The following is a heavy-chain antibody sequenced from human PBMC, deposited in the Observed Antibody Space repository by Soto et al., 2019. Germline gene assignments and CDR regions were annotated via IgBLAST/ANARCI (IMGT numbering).Heavy chain of an antibody. Sequence: QVQLQESGPGLVKPSETLSLTCTVSGGSISSYYWSWIRQPAGKGLEWIGRIYTSGSTNYKPSLKSRVTMSVDTSKNQFSLKLSSVTAADTAVYYCARDPSSIAARSRAFDIWGQGTMVTVSS. CDR3: ARDPSSIAARSRAFDI. CDR2: IYTSGST. CDR1: GGSISSYY. J-gene: IGHJ3*02. V-gene: IGHV4-4*07. D-gene: IGHD6-6*01.